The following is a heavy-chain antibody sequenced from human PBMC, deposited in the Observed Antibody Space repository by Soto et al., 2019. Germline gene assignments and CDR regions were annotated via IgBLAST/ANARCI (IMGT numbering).Heavy chain of an antibody. CDR3: ARDHLYSGSTLDY. Sequence: GGSLRLSCAASGFTFGSHAMIWVRQAPGKGLEWVSSISSSSSYIYYADSVKGRFTISRDNAKNSLYLQMNSLRAEDTAVYYCARDHLYSGSTLDYWGQGTLVTVSS. J-gene: IGHJ4*02. CDR2: ISSSSSYI. D-gene: IGHD1-26*01. CDR1: GFTFGSHA. V-gene: IGHV3-21*01.